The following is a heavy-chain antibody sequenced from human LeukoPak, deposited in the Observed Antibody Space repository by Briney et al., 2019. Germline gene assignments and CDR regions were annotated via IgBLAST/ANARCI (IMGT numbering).Heavy chain of an antibody. CDR2: IIPILGTT. CDR3: ARSAANYDILTGRGAFDI. J-gene: IGHJ3*02. CDR1: GGTFSSYG. V-gene: IGHV1-69*06. D-gene: IGHD3-9*01. Sequence: SSVKVSCKASGGTFSSYGISLVRQAPGQGLEWMGGIIPILGTTSYAQKFQGRVTITADKSTNTAYMELSSLRSEDTAVYYCARSAANYDILTGRGAFDIWGQGTMVTVSS.